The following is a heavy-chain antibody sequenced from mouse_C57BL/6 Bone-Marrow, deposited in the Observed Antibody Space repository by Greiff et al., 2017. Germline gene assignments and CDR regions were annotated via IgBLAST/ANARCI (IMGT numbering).Heavy chain of an antibody. V-gene: IGHV14-4*01. J-gene: IGHJ3*01. Sequence: EVKLMESGAELVRPGASVKLSCTASGFNIKDDYMHWVKQRPEQGLEWIGWLDPENGDTEYASKFQGKATITADTSSNTAYLQLSSLTSEDTAVYYCTRYYDYAYWGQGTLVTVSA. CDR2: LDPENGDT. CDR1: GFNIKDDY. D-gene: IGHD2-4*01. CDR3: TRYYDYAY.